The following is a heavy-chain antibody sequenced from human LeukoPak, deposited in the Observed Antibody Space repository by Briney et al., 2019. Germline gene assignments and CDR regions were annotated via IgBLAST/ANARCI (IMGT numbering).Heavy chain of an antibody. CDR1: GFTFSSYA. D-gene: IGHD2-2*02. CDR3: AKHCSSTSCYNYNWFDP. V-gene: IGHV3-23*01. J-gene: IGHJ5*02. CDR2: ISGSGGST. Sequence: PGGSLRLSCAASGFTFSSYAMSWVRQAPGKGLEWVSAISGSGGSTYYADSVKGRFTISRDNSKNTLYLQMNSLRAEDTAVYYCAKHCSSTSCYNYNWFDPWGQGILVTVSS.